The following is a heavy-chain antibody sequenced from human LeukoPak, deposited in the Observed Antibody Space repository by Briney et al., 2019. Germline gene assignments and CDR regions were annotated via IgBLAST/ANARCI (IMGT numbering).Heavy chain of an antibody. V-gene: IGHV1-46*01. Sequence: ASVKVSCKASAYTFTSYYMHWVRQAPGQGLEWMGVINPFGGTTSYAQKFQGRVTMTRDTSTTTVYMELSSLRFEDTAVYYCARDRAASGNYYTFFGYWGQGSLVTVSS. CDR1: AYTFTSYY. CDR3: ARDRAASGNYYTFFGY. CDR2: INPFGGTT. D-gene: IGHD3-10*01. J-gene: IGHJ4*02.